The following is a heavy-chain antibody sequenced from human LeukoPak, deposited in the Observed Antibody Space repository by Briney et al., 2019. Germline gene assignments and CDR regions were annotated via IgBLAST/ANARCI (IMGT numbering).Heavy chain of an antibody. Sequence: PGRSLRLSCAASGFTFDDHAMHWVRQAPGKGLEWVSGISWNSGTIGYADSVKGRFTISRDNAKNSLYLHMTSPRADDTALYYCAKDFYWRGYDYSFDYWGQGTLVTVSS. D-gene: IGHD5-12*01. J-gene: IGHJ4*02. CDR2: ISWNSGTI. V-gene: IGHV3-9*01. CDR1: GFTFDDHA. CDR3: AKDFYWRGYDYSFDY.